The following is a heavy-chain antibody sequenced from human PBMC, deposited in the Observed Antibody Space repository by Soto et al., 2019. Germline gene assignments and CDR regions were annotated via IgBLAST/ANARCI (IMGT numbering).Heavy chain of an antibody. J-gene: IGHJ6*02. V-gene: IGHV1-8*01. CDR1: GYTFTSYD. D-gene: IGHD2-2*01. Sequence: QVQLVQSGAEVKKPGSSVKVSCKASGYTFTSYDINWVRQATGQGLEWMGWMNPNSGNTGYAQKFKDRVTMTRNTSIITDYMELSRLRSEDTAVYYCVSGIVPAAMVYYYYGMDVWGQGTTGTVSS. CDR2: MNPNSGNT. CDR3: VSGIVPAAMVYYYYGMDV.